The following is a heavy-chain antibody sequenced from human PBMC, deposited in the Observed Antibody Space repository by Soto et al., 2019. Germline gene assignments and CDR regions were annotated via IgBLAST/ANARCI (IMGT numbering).Heavy chain of an antibody. D-gene: IGHD5-18*01. V-gene: IGHV3-53*01. CDR2: IYSGGRT. J-gene: IGHJ4*02. CDR3: ARGIPRGYSYGSYYFDY. CDR1: GFTVSSNY. Sequence: GGSLRRSCAASGFTVSSNYMTWVRQAPGKGLEWVSVIYSGGRTHYADSVKGRFTISRDNSKNTLYLQMNSLRAEDTAVYYCARGIPRGYSYGSYYFDYWGQGTLVTVSS.